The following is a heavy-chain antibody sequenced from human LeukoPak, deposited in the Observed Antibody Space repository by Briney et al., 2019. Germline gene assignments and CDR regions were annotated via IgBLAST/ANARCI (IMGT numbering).Heavy chain of an antibody. CDR3: AREGNYNVLTGYYHYFDC. D-gene: IGHD3-9*01. CDR2: IYPGDSDT. V-gene: IGHV5-51*01. Sequence: GESLKISCKGSGYSFTNYWIGWVRQMPGKGLEWMGIIYPGDSDTRYSPSFRGQVTISADKSISPAYLQWSSLKASNTAMYYCAREGNYNVLTGYYHYFDCWGQGTLVTVSS. J-gene: IGHJ4*02. CDR1: GYSFTNYW.